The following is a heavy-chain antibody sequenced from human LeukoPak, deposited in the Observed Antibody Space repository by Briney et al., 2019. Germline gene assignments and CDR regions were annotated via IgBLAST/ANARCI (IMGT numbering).Heavy chain of an antibody. CDR1: GYNLPSRG. D-gene: IGHD2-15*01. J-gene: IGHJ4*02. V-gene: IGHV1-18*01. Sequence: ATVNVSYKASGYNLPSRGIICVRQAPGQGLEGMGWISAHIGHTNYAQKLQGTLTMTTATSTTTAYMELPSLRSDDTAVYYCARDRSGYCGGTSCRPFDSWGQGTLVTVSP. CDR2: ISAHIGHT. CDR3: ARDRSGYCGGTSCRPFDS.